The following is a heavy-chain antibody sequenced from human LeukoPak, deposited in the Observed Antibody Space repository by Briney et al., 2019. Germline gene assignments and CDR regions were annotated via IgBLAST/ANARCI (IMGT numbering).Heavy chain of an antibody. CDR3: ARETHTMVRGVIKGSNWFDP. J-gene: IGHJ5*02. Sequence: GASVKVSCKASGGTFSSYAISWVRQAPGQGLEWMGGIIPTFGTANYAQKFQGRVTITADKSTSTAYMELSSLRSEDTAVYYCARETHTMVRGVIKGSNWFDPWGQGTLVTVSS. CDR1: GGTFSSYA. V-gene: IGHV1-69*06. CDR2: IIPTFGTA. D-gene: IGHD3-10*01.